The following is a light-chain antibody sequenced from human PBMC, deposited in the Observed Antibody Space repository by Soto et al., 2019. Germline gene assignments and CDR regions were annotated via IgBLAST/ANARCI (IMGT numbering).Light chain of an antibody. CDR1: QGISNY. CDR3: QRYDSAPWT. Sequence: DIQMTQSPSSLSASVRDRVTITCRTSQGISNYLPWYQQKPGKVPKLMIYAASTLHSGVPSRFSGSGSGTDFTLTISRLQPEDVANYYCQRYDSAPWTFGQGTNLEI. V-gene: IGKV1-27*01. J-gene: IGKJ1*01. CDR2: AAS.